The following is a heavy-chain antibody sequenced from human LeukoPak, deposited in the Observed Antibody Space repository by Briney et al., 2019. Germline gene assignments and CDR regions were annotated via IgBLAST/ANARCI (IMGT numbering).Heavy chain of an antibody. CDR3: ATNKDWAEAD. CDR2: IYYRGDI. J-gene: IGHJ4*02. Sequence: SETLSLACSVSDGSIRTYYWSWIRRSPGQGLEWIGNIYYRGDINYNPSLKSRVIISIDTSKNQFSLKVTSLTAADTAVYYCATNKDWAEADWGQGTLVIVSS. D-gene: IGHD3/OR15-3a*01. V-gene: IGHV4-59*03. CDR1: DGSIRTYY.